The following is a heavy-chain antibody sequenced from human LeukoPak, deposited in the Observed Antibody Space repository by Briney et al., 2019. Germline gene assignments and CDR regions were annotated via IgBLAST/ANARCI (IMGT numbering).Heavy chain of an antibody. CDR1: GASISSRNW. Sequence: SETLSLTCGVSGASISSRNWWTWVRQPPGKGLEWIGEIYHSGSTNYNPSLKSRVTMSVDKSENQFSLKLSSVTAADTAVYYCAGRTSDFSSDYWGQGILVTVSS. CDR3: AGRTSDFSSDY. D-gene: IGHD2/OR15-2a*01. J-gene: IGHJ4*02. V-gene: IGHV4-4*02. CDR2: IYHSGST.